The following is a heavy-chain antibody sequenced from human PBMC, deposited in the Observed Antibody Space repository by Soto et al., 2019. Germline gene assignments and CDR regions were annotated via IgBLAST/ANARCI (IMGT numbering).Heavy chain of an antibody. CDR2: IYYSGST. D-gene: IGHD3-3*01. CDR1: GGSISSGGYY. J-gene: IGHJ4*02. V-gene: IGHV4-31*03. CDR3: ARGRPGYDFWSGYYTAGGAYYFDY. Sequence: SETLSLTCTVSGGSISSGGYYWSWIRQHPGKGLEWIGYIYYSGSTYYNPSLKSRVTISVDTSKNQFSLKLSSVTAADTAVYYCARGRPGYDFWSGYYTAGGAYYFDYWGQGTLVT.